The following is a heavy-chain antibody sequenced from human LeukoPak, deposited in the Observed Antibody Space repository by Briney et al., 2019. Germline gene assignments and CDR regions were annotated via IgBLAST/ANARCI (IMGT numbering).Heavy chain of an antibody. CDR2: ISGSGDST. D-gene: IGHD3-16*01. CDR3: AKALGDWPTTLDY. V-gene: IGHV3-23*01. J-gene: IGHJ4*02. Sequence: PGGSLRLSCAASGFTFSTYYMNWVRQAPGKGLEWVSGISGSGDSTYYADSVKGRFTVSRDNSKNTLYLQMNSLTAADTAVYFCAKALGDWPTTLDYWGRGTPVTVSS. CDR1: GFTFSTYY.